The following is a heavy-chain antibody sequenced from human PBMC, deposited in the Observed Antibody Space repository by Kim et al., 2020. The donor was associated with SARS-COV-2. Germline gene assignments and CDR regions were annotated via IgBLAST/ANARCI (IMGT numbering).Heavy chain of an antibody. D-gene: IGHD3-10*01. Sequence: RFTISRDNAKNTLYLQMNSLRAEDTAVYYCARDHMVRLTMNGYYYYGMDVWGQGTTVTVSS. CDR3: ARDHMVRLTMNGYYYYGMDV. V-gene: IGHV3-74*01. J-gene: IGHJ6*02.